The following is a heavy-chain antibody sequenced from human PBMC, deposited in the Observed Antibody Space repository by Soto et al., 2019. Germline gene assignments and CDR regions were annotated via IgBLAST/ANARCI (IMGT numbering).Heavy chain of an antibody. Sequence: ASVKVSCKASGYTFTSYDINWVRQATGQGLEWMGWMNPNSGNTGYAQKFQGRVTMTRNTSISTAYMELSSLRSEDTAVYYCARIMITFGGVIVRDAFDIWGQGTMVTVSS. J-gene: IGHJ3*02. CDR2: MNPNSGNT. CDR1: GYTFTSYD. CDR3: ARIMITFGGVIVRDAFDI. D-gene: IGHD3-16*02. V-gene: IGHV1-8*01.